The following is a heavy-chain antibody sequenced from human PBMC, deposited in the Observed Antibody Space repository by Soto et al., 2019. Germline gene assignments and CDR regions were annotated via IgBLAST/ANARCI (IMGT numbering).Heavy chain of an antibody. CDR1: GGSITSIASY. D-gene: IGHD3-10*01. Sequence: SETLSLTCTVSGGSITSIASYWGWIRQPPGKGLEWIGTIYYSGSTYYNPSLQSRVTISVDTSKNQFSLKLTSVTAADTAVYYCARHSRSVNYGSGSYSSDYWGQGTLVT. V-gene: IGHV4-39*01. CDR2: IYYSGST. J-gene: IGHJ4*02. CDR3: ARHSRSVNYGSGSYSSDY.